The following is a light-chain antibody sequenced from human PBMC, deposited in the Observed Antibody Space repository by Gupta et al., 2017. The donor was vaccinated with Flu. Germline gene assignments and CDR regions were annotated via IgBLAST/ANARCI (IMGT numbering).Light chain of an antibody. CDR1: QSVSNY. V-gene: IGKV3-11*01. J-gene: IGKJ1*01. CDR3: QQRGDWPWT. Sequence: EIVLTQSPATLSLSPGGRPTLSCRASQSVSNYLAWYQQKPGQAPRLLIYDASPRATGIPARFSGSGSGTDFTLIISSQEPEDYALYYCQQRGDWPWTFGRGTKVEIK. CDR2: DAS.